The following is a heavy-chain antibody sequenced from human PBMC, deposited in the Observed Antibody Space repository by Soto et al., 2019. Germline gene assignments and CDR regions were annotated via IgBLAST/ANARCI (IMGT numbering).Heavy chain of an antibody. D-gene: IGHD3-3*01. CDR1: SGCSRGFF. V-gene: IGHV4-34*01. CDR2: INLRGGN. J-gene: IGHJ6*02. CDR3: ARGYYDFWSGYSSVYYYYYGMDV. Sequence: PSDPLSIIFAVASGCSRGFFGRRSRQPPGKGLESFVVINLRGGNNYNPSLKSRVTISVDTSKNQFSLKLSSVTAPDTAVYYCARGYYDFWSGYSSVYYYYYGMDVWGQGTTVT.